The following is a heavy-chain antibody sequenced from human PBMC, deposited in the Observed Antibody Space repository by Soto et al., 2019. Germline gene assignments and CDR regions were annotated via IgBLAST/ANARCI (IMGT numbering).Heavy chain of an antibody. V-gene: IGHV3-21*01. CDR2: ISSSSSYI. CDR3: ARIKLVEWFFINVDVYDMDV. Sequence: GGSLRLSCAASGFTFSSYSMNWVRQAPGKGLEWVSSISSSSSYIYYADSVKGRFTISRDNAKNSLYLQMNSLRAEDTAVYYCARIKLVEWFFINVDVYDMDVWGQGTLVTVSS. CDR1: GFTFSSYS. D-gene: IGHD3-3*01. J-gene: IGHJ6*02.